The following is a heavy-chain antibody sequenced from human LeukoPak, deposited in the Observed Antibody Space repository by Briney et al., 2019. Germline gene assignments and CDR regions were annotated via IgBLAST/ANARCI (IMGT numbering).Heavy chain of an antibody. D-gene: IGHD3-10*01. CDR2: IWYDGSNK. J-gene: IGHJ4*02. CDR3: ARETSGHHDY. CDR1: GFTFSSHG. V-gene: IGHV3-33*01. Sequence: GGSLRLSCAASGFTFSSHGMHWVRQAPGKGLEWVAVIWYDGSNKYYADSVKGRFTISRDNSKNTLYLQMNSLRAEDTALYYCARETSGHHDYWGQGTLVTVSS.